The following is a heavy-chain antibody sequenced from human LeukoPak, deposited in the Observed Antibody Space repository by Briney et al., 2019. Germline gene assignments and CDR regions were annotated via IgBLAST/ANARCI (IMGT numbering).Heavy chain of an antibody. Sequence: ASVKVSCKASGYTFTGYYMHWVRQAPGQGLELMGWVNPNSGGTNYAQKFQGRVTMTRDTSISTAYMELSRLRSDDTAVYYCARAEEWELPPKNYWGQGTLVTVSS. D-gene: IGHD1-26*01. CDR2: VNPNSGGT. CDR3: ARAEEWELPPKNY. J-gene: IGHJ4*02. CDR1: GYTFTGYY. V-gene: IGHV1-2*02.